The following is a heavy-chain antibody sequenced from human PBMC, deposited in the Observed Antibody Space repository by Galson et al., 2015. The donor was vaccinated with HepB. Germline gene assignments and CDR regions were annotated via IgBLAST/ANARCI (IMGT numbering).Heavy chain of an antibody. Sequence: SLRLSCAASGFTFSTYAMSWVRQAPGKGLEWVSSISGSSGSTYYADSVKGQFTISRDNSKNTLYLQMNSLRAEDAAIYYCAKGQYRGYEWGQGTLVTVSS. V-gene: IGHV3-23*01. CDR3: AKGQYRGYE. CDR2: ISGSSGST. J-gene: IGHJ4*02. D-gene: IGHD5-12*01. CDR1: GFTFSTYA.